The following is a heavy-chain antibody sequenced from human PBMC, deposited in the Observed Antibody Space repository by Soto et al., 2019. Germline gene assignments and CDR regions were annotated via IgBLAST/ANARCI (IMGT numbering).Heavy chain of an antibody. V-gene: IGHV3-30-3*01. CDR1: GFTFSSYA. CDR3: ASCSGDSCYSLAWFDP. CDR2: ISYDGSNK. D-gene: IGHD2-15*01. J-gene: IGHJ5*02. Sequence: QVQLVESGGGVVQPGRSLRLSCAASGFTFSSYAMHWVRQAPGKGLEWVAVISYDGSNKYYADSVKGRFTISRDNSKNTMYLQMNSLRAEDTAVYYCASCSGDSCYSLAWFDPWGQGTLVTVSS.